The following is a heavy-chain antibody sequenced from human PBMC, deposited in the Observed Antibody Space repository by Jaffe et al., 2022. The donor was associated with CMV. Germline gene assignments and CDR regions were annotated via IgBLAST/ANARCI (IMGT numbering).Heavy chain of an antibody. V-gene: IGHV4-59*01. CDR1: GGSISSYY. J-gene: IGHJ4*02. D-gene: IGHD4-17*01. CDR3: ARGNGDYVHDY. Sequence: QVQLQESGPGLVKPSETLSLTCTVSGGSISSYYWSWIRQPPGKGLEWIGYIYYSGSTNYNPSLKSRVTISVDTSKNQFSLKLSSVTAADTAVYYCARGNGDYVHDYWGQGTLVTVSS. CDR2: IYYSGST.